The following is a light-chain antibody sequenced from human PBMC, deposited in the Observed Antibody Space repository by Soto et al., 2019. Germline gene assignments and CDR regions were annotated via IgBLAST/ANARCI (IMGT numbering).Light chain of an antibody. Sequence: QTVVTQEPSLTVSPGGTVTLTCATSTGPVTSGLSTNWFQQKPGQAPRALIYATTNKHSWTPARFSGSLIGGKAALTLSSVQPEDEADYYCLLVYGGGHPVFGGGTKLTVL. J-gene: IGLJ2*01. V-gene: IGLV7-43*01. CDR1: TGPVTSGLS. CDR3: LLVYGGGHPV. CDR2: ATT.